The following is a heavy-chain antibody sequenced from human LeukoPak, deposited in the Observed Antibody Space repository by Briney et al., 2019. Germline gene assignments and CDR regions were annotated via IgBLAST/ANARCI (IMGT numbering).Heavy chain of an antibody. Sequence: PGGSLRLSCAASGFTFSSYAMSWVRQAPGKGLEWVSAISGSGGSTYYADSVKGRFTISRDNSKNTLYLQMNSLRAEDTAVYYCAKDMYYDILTGYYMGYNWFDPWGQGTLVTVSS. CDR2: ISGSGGST. CDR1: GFTFSSYA. D-gene: IGHD3-9*01. V-gene: IGHV3-23*01. J-gene: IGHJ5*02. CDR3: AKDMYYDILTGYYMGYNWFDP.